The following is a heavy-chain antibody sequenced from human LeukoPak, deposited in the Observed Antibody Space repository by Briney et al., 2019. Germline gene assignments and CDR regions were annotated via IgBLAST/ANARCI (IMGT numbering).Heavy chain of an antibody. CDR3: AKETVAAPPIDY. J-gene: IGHJ4*02. V-gene: IGHV3-23*01. Sequence: GGSLRLSCAASGFTFSSYAMSWVRQAPGKGLEWASAISGSAYSTYYADSVKGRFTISRDNSKNTLYLQMNSLRAEDTAVYYCAKETVAAPPIDYWGQGTLVTVSS. D-gene: IGHD6-19*01. CDR1: GFTFSSYA. CDR2: ISGSAYST.